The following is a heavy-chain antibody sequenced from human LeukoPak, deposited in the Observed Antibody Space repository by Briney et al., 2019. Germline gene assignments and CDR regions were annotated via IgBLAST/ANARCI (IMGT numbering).Heavy chain of an antibody. D-gene: IGHD3-10*01. Sequence: SQTLSLTCAISGDNVASNSGTWNWIRQSPSRGLEWLGRTYYRSKWYYDYALSVKSRITINPDTSKNQFSLQVKSVTPESIAAYYCARYLGVTMTSIYYYGMDVWGQGTTVTVSS. CDR2: TYYRSKWYY. CDR1: GDNVASNSGT. V-gene: IGHV6-1*01. CDR3: ARYLGVTMTSIYYYGMDV. J-gene: IGHJ6*02.